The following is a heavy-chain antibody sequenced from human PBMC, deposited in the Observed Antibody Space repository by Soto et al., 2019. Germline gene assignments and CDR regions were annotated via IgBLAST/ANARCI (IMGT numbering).Heavy chain of an antibody. V-gene: IGHV3-23*01. CDR3: AKSGGIVATPNHCDY. J-gene: IGHJ4*02. Sequence: PGGSLRLSCAASGFTFSSYAMSWVRQAPGKGLEWVSALSGTGDSPDYADSVKGRFNISRDKSKKTMYLQMHRLRAEDTAVHYCAKSGGIVATPNHCDYWGQGTLVTGSS. CDR1: GFTFSSYA. CDR2: LSGTGDSP. D-gene: IGHD5-12*01.